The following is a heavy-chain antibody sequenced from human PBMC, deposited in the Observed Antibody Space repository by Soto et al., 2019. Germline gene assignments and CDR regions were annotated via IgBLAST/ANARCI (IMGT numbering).Heavy chain of an antibody. D-gene: IGHD5-12*01. CDR2: INPSGGST. V-gene: IGHV1-46*01. Sequence: SVKVSCKASGYTFTSYYMHWVRQAPVQGLEWMGIINPSGGSTSYAQKFQGRVTMTRDTSTSTVYMELSSLRSEDTAVYYCARGYYSGYDWFPSYYYGMDVWGQGTTVTVSS. CDR3: ARGYYSGYDWFPSYYYGMDV. J-gene: IGHJ6*02. CDR1: GYTFTSYY.